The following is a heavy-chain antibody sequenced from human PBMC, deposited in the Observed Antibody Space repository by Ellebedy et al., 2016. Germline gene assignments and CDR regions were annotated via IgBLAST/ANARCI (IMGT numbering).Heavy chain of an antibody. CDR2: IYSGGST. CDR3: ARDMDDILTGYHAP. CDR1: GFTVSSNY. Sequence: GGSLRLSXAASGFTVSSNYMSWVRQAPGKGLEWVSVIYSGGSTYYADSVKGRFTISRDNSKNTLYLQMNSLRAEDTAVYYCARDMDDILTGYHAPWGQGTLVTVSS. J-gene: IGHJ5*02. D-gene: IGHD3-9*01. V-gene: IGHV3-66*01.